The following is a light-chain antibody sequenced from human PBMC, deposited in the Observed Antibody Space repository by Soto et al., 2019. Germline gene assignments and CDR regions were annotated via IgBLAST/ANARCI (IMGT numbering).Light chain of an antibody. Sequence: DVVMTQSPLFLPVTLGQPASISCKSSQSLVDSDGNTFLNWFQQRPGQSPRRLIYKVSNRDSAVPDRFSGSGSGTDFTLQISRVEAEDVGVYYCMQGTHWPPMYTFGQGTKLEIK. J-gene: IGKJ2*01. CDR1: QSLVDSDGNTF. V-gene: IGKV2-30*01. CDR2: KVS. CDR3: MQGTHWPPMYT.